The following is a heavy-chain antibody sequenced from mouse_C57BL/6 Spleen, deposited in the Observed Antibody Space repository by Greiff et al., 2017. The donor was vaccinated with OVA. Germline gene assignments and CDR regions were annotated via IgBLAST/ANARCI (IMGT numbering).Heavy chain of an antibody. V-gene: IGHV5-17*01. CDR3: AIMITTYFDY. CDR2: ISSGSSTI. D-gene: IGHD2-4*01. CDR1: GFTFSDYG. J-gene: IGHJ2*01. Sequence: DVHLVESGGGLVKPGGSLKLSCAASGFTFSDYGMHWVRQAPEQGLEWVAYISSGSSTIYYADTVKGRFTISRDNAKNTLFLQMTSLRSEDTAMYYCAIMITTYFDYWGQGTTLTVSS.